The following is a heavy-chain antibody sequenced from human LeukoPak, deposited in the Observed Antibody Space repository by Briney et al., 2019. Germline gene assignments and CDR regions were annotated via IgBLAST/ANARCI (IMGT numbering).Heavy chain of an antibody. CDR1: GFTFSSHA. CDR2: ISGSGGST. Sequence: GGSLRLSCAASGFTFSSHAMSWVRQAPGKGLEWVSAISGSGGSTYYADSVKGRFTISRDNSKNTLYLQMNSLRAEDTAVYYCAKDSPRYCSSTSCYFDWFDPWGQGTLVTVSS. J-gene: IGHJ5*02. CDR3: AKDSPRYCSSTSCYFDWFDP. D-gene: IGHD2-2*01. V-gene: IGHV3-23*01.